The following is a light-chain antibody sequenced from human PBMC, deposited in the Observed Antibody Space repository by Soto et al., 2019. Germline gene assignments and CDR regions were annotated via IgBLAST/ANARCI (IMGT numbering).Light chain of an antibody. CDR2: KDS. Sequence: YELTQPPSVSVSPGQTARITCSGDALPKQYAYWYQQKPGQAPVLVIYKDSERPSGIPERFSGSSSGTTVTLTISGVQAEDEADYYCQSADSSGTGVFGGGTKLTVL. CDR1: ALPKQY. V-gene: IGLV3-25*03. J-gene: IGLJ2*01. CDR3: QSADSSGTGV.